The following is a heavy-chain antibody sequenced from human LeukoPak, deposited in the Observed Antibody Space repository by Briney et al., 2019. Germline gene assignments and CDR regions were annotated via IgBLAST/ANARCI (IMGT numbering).Heavy chain of an antibody. V-gene: IGHV1-69*04. CDR3: ARVIAAAGDFDY. Sequence: SVKVSCKASGGTFSSYAISWVRQAPGQGLEWMGRIIPILGIANYAQKFQGRVTITADKSTSTAYMELRSLRSDDTAVYYCARVIAAAGDFDYWGQGTLVTVSS. CDR2: IIPILGIA. CDR1: GGTFSSYA. J-gene: IGHJ4*02. D-gene: IGHD6-13*01.